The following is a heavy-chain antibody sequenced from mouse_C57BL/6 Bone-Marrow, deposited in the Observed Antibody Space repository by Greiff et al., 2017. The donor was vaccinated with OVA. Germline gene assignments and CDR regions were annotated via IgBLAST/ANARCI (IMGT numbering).Heavy chain of an antibody. D-gene: IGHD2-9*01. Sequence: EVQLQESGPGLVKPSQSLSLTCSVTGYSITSGYYWNWIRQFPGNKLEWMGYISYDGSNNYNPSLKNRISITRDTSKNQFFLKLNSVTTEDTATYYCARGLLWLRRTYYAMDYWGQGTSVTVSS. V-gene: IGHV3-6*01. CDR1: GYSITSGYY. J-gene: IGHJ4*01. CDR2: ISYDGSN. CDR3: ARGLLWLRRTYYAMDY.